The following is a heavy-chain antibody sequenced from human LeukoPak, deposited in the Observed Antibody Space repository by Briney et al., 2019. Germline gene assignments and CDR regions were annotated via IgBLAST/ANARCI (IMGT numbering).Heavy chain of an antibody. D-gene: IGHD3-10*01. CDR2: INHSGST. CDR1: GGSFSGYY. Sequence: SETLSLTCAVYGGSFSGYYWSWIRQPPGKGLEWIGEINHSGSTNYNPSLKSRVTISVDTSKNQFSLKLSPVTAADTAVHYCARGRVVRGVMAYWGQGTLVTVSS. J-gene: IGHJ4*02. V-gene: IGHV4-34*01. CDR3: ARGRVVRGVMAY.